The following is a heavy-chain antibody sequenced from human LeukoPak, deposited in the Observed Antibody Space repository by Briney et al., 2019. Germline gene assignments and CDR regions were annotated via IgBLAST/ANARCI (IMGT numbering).Heavy chain of an antibody. CDR3: AKDLTYAFDI. V-gene: IGHV3-23*01. CDR2: ISGSGGST. J-gene: IGHJ3*02. Sequence: GGSLRLSCAASGFTFNNYAMSWVRQAPGKGLEWVSAISGSGGSTYYADSVKGRFTISRDNSKNTLYLQMNSLRAEDTAVYYCAKDLTYAFDIWGQGTMVTVSS. CDR1: GFTFNNYA.